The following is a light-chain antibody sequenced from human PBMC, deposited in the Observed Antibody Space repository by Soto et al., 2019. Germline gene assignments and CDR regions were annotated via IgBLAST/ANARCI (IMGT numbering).Light chain of an antibody. Sequence: QSALTQPPSASGSPGQSVTISCTGTSNDVGGYDYVSWYQQFPGKAPKLMIYEVNKRPSGVPDHFSGSKSGNTASLTVSGLQSEDEAVYYCSSYAGRDNFVVFGGGTKVTVL. CDR1: SNDVGGYDY. CDR2: EVN. J-gene: IGLJ2*01. CDR3: SSYAGRDNFVV. V-gene: IGLV2-8*01.